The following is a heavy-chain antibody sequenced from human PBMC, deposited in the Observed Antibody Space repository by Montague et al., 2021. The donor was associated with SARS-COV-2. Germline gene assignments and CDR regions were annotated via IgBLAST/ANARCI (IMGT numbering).Heavy chain of an antibody. J-gene: IGHJ4*02. Sequence: SLRLSCAASGFTFSSYEMNWLRQAPGKGLEWVSYISSSGITIYYAGSVKGRFTISRDNAKNSLYLQMNSLRAEDTAVYYCARDNYYYDTSGYPDYWGQGTLVTVSS. CDR2: ISSSGITI. D-gene: IGHD3-22*01. CDR1: GFTFSSYE. V-gene: IGHV3-48*03. CDR3: ARDNYYYDTSGYPDY.